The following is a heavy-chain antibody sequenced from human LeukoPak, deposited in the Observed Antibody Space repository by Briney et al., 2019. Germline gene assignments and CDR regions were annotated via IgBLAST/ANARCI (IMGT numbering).Heavy chain of an antibody. Sequence: SETLSLTCAVYGGSFSGYYWSWIRQPPGKGLEWIGEINHSGSTNYNPSLKSRVTISVDTSKNQFSLKLSSVTAADTAMYYCARLLIYCSSTSCHFDYWGQGTLVTVSS. V-gene: IGHV4-34*01. CDR2: INHSGST. CDR1: GGSFSGYY. J-gene: IGHJ4*02. CDR3: ARLLIYCSSTSCHFDY. D-gene: IGHD2-2*01.